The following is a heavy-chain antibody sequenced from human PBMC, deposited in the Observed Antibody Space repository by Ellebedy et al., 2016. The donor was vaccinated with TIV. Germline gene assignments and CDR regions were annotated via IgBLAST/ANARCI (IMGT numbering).Heavy chain of an antibody. CDR3: ARNYYSSGSS. CDR1: GFTVSSNY. D-gene: IGHD3-10*01. V-gene: IGHV3-53*01. J-gene: IGHJ5*02. Sequence: PGGSLRLSCAVPGFTVSSNYMSWVRQAPGKGLAWVSIIYSGGSTNYAGSVKGRFTISRDNSKNTLYLQMDSLRAEDTAVYYCARNYYSSGSSWGQGTLVTVSS. CDR2: IYSGGST.